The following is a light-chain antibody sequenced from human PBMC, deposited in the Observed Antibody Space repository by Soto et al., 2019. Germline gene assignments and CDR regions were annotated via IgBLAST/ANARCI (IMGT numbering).Light chain of an antibody. V-gene: IGKV4-1*01. Sequence: DIVMTQSPDSLAVSLGERATINCKSSQSVLYSSNNKNYLAWYQQKPGQPPKLLIYWASTRESGVPDRFSGSGSGTDFTLTISSLQAEDGAFYYCQQYYSTPLTFGGGTKVEIK. J-gene: IGKJ4*01. CDR2: WAS. CDR1: QSVLYSSNNKNY. CDR3: QQYYSTPLT.